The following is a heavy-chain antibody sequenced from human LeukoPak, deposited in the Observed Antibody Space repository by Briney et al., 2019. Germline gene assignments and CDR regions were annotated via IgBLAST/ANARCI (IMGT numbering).Heavy chain of an antibody. CDR2: INHSGST. J-gene: IGHJ6*03. CDR1: GGSFSGYY. CDR3: ARGRHDSSGYYYYYYMDV. V-gene: IGHV4-34*01. D-gene: IGHD3-22*01. Sequence: PSETLSLTCAVYGGSFSGYYWSWIRQPPGKGLEWIGEINHSGSTNYNPSLKSRVTISVDTSKNQFSLKLSSVTAADTAVYYCARGRHDSSGYYYYYYMDVWGKGTTVTISS.